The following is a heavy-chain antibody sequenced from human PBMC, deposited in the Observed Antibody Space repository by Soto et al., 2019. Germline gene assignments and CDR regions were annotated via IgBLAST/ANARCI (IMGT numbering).Heavy chain of an antibody. J-gene: IGHJ3*02. V-gene: IGHV1-69*13. CDR3: ARDLTTVTIRDAFDI. D-gene: IGHD4-17*01. CDR1: GGTFSSYA. CDR2: IIPIFGTA. Sequence: SVKVSCKASGGTFSSYAISWVRQAPGQGLELMGGIIPIFGTANYAQKFQGRVTITADESTSTAYMELSSLRSEDTAVYYCARDLTTVTIRDAFDIWGQGTMVTVSS.